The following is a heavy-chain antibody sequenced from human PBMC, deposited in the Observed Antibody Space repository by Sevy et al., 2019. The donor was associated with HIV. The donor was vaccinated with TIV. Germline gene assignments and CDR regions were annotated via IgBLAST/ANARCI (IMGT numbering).Heavy chain of an antibody. D-gene: IGHD2-15*01. J-gene: IGHJ4*02. V-gene: IGHV3-7*01. CDR2: IKEDGSDK. CDR1: GFTFSNYW. CDR3: VRDGLASATDFDY. Sequence: GGSLRLSCEVSGFTFSNYWMTWVRRAPGKGLEWVASIKEDGSDKYYGDSVKGRFSLSRDNAKNSLYLQMDSLRAEDTTVYYSVRDGLASATDFDYWGQGTLVTVSS.